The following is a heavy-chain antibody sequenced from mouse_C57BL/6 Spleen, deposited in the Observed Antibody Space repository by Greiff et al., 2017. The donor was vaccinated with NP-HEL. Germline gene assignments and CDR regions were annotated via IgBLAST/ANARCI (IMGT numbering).Heavy chain of an antibody. V-gene: IGHV14-2*01. Sequence: VQLQQSGAELVKPGASVKLSCTASGFTFNDSYMHWVKQRTEQGLEWIGRIDPEDGETKSAPNFQGKATITADTSSNTAYLQLRSLTSAATAVFYCARMGGYGFAYGGQGTLVTVSA. J-gene: IGHJ3*01. CDR2: IDPEDGET. CDR3: ARMGGYGFAY. D-gene: IGHD2-2*01. CDR1: GFTFNDSY.